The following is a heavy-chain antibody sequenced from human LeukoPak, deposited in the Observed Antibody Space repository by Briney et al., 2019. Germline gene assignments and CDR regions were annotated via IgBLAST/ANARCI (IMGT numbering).Heavy chain of an antibody. CDR3: VRRAAVRGMDF. D-gene: IGHD1-14*01. Sequence: GGSLRLSCTASGFIFDTHTLTWVRQAPGKGLEWVASISGSGDSTNYGDSVKGRFTISRDNFKRTVHLEMSNLRADDTAMYYCVRRAAVRGMDFWGLGTTVIASS. CDR1: GFIFDTHT. V-gene: IGHV3-23*01. CDR2: ISGSGDST. J-gene: IGHJ6*02.